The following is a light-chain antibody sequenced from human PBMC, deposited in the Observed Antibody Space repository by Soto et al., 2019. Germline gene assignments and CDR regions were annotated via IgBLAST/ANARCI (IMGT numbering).Light chain of an antibody. Sequence: DIVMTQSPDSLAVSLGERATINCKSSQSVLYSSNNKNYLAWYQQKPGQPPKLLIYWASTRESGVPDRFSGSGSGTDLTLTISSLQSEDFAVYYCQHYNNWPLTFGGGTKVEIK. CDR2: WAS. CDR3: QHYNNWPLT. V-gene: IGKV4-1*01. J-gene: IGKJ4*01. CDR1: QSVLYSSNNKNY.